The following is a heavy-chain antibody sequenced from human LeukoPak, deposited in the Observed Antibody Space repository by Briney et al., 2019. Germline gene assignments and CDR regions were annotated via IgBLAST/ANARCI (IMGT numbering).Heavy chain of an antibody. CDR3: ARAEDTATFDY. CDR1: GGTFSSLT. J-gene: IGHJ4*02. CDR2: INPNSGGT. D-gene: IGHD5-18*01. Sequence: ASVKVSCEASGGTFSSLTINWVRQAPGQGLEWMGWINPNSGGTNYAQKFQGRVTMTRDTSISTAYMELSRLRSDDTAVYYCARAEDTATFDYWGQGTLVTVSS. V-gene: IGHV1-2*02.